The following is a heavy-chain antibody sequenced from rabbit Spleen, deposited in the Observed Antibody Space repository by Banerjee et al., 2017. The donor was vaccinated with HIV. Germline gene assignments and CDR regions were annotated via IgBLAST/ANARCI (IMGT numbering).Heavy chain of an antibody. D-gene: IGHD3-1*01. CDR2: INTYTGKA. CDR3: ARDLASVVGWNFSL. J-gene: IGHJ4*01. CDR1: GFSFSDRDV. Sequence: QSLEESGGGLVKPQGSLTLTCKASGFSFSDRDVMCWVRQAPGKGLQWIACINTYTGKAVYATWANGRFTVSRTSSTTVTLQMTSLTAADTATYFCARDLASVVGWNFSLWGPGTLVTVS. V-gene: IGHV1S40*01.